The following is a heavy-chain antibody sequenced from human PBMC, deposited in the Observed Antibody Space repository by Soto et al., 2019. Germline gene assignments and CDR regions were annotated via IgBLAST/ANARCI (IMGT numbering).Heavy chain of an antibody. CDR2: INTDGSST. V-gene: IGHV3-74*01. J-gene: IGHJ4*02. D-gene: IGHD2-15*01. CDR3: ARRGSGVTRGLHY. Sequence: EVQLVESGGGLVQPGGSLRLSCAASGFTFSSDWMHWVRQAPGKGLVWISRINTDGSSTSYVDSVQGRLTISRDNGKNTLFLQMNSLRGDDTAVYYCARRGSGVTRGLHYWGQGTLVTVSS. CDR1: GFTFSSDW.